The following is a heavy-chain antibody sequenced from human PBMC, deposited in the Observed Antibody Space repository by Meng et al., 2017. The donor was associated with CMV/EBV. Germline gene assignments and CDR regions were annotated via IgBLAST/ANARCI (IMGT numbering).Heavy chain of an antibody. J-gene: IGHJ4*02. D-gene: IGHD4-23*01. Sequence: QLQLQESGPGLVKPSETLSLTCTGSGGSISSSSYYWGWIRQPPGKGLEWIGSIYYSGSTYYNPSLKSRVTISVDTSKNQFSLKLSSVTAADTAVYYCARDPSLRWIDYWGQGTLVTVSS. CDR1: GGSISSSSYY. CDR3: ARDPSLRWIDY. V-gene: IGHV4-39*07. CDR2: IYYSGST.